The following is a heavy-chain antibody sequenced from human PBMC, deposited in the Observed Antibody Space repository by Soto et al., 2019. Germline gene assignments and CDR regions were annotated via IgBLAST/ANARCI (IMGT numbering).Heavy chain of an antibody. CDR2: ISPENGNT. CDR1: GYSFSTFA. CDR3: ARDDGRTWFLDY. D-gene: IGHD6-13*01. J-gene: IGHJ6*04. V-gene: IGHV1-3*01. Sequence: ASVKVSCKASGYSFSTFATIHWVRQAPGQRPECMGWISPENGNTKYAQKFQGRVTITRDTSASTAYMELSSLISEDTAVYYCARDDGRTWFLDYWGNGTTVTVSS.